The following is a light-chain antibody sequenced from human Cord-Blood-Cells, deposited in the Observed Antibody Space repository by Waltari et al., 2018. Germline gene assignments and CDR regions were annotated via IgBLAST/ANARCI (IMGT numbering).Light chain of an antibody. J-gene: IGLJ3*02. CDR3: CSYAGISNWV. Sequence: QSALTQPASVSGSPGQSVTISCTGTSSDVGGYNLVSWYQQHPGKGHILMIYEGSKRPSVGSNRFSGSKSGNTAFLTISGLKAEDEADYYCCSYAGISNWVCGGGTTLTFL. CDR1: SSDVGGYNL. CDR2: EGS. V-gene: IGLV2-23*01.